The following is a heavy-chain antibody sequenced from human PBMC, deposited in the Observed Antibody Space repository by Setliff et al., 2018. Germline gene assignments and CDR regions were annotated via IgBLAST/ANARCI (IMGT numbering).Heavy chain of an antibody. D-gene: IGHD3-10*01. V-gene: IGHV4-59*02. CDR2: IYYSGST. CDR3: ARAPGFRSGTWSLDL. CDR1: GGSVSPYF. J-gene: IGHJ5*02. Sequence: PSETLSLTCTVSGGSVSPYFWSWIRQPPGKGLQWIGYIYYSGSTNYNPSLKSRVTMALDTTKNQISLKLSSVTAADTAVYYCARAPGFRSGTWSLDLWGQGTQVTVSS.